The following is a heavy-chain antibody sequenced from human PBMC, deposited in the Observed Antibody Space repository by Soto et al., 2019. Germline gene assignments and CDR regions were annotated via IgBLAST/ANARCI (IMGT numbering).Heavy chain of an antibody. D-gene: IGHD3-22*01. CDR2: IVVGSGNT. J-gene: IGHJ4*02. CDR1: GYTFTSSA. V-gene: IGHV1-58*01. CDR3: AADYYDSSGYIGY. Sequence: SVKVSCKASGYTFTSSAVQWVRQARGQRLEWIGWIVVGSGNTNYAQKFQERVTITRDMSTSTAYMELSSLRSEDTAVYYCAADYYDSSGYIGYWGQGTLVTVSS.